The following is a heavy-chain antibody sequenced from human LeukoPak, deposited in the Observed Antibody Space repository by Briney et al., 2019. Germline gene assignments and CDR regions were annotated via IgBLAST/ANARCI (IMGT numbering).Heavy chain of an antibody. CDR1: GFTFSSYW. CDR2: IKQDGSEK. Sequence: GGSLRLSCAASGFTFSSYWMSWVRQAPGKGLEWVANIKQDGSEKYYVDSVKGRFTISRDNAKNSLYLQMNSLRAEDTAVYYCAGDSSSSWYWDYYYMDVWGKGTTVTVSS. V-gene: IGHV3-7*01. CDR3: AGDSSSSWYWDYYYMDV. D-gene: IGHD6-13*01. J-gene: IGHJ6*03.